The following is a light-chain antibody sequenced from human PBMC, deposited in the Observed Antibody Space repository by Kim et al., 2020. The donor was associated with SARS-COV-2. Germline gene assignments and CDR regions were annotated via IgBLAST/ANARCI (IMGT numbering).Light chain of an antibody. CDR1: RSNIGSNV. CDR3: AAWDDSLNGSV. CDR2: SND. V-gene: IGLV1-44*01. J-gene: IGLJ3*02. Sequence: QPVLTQPPSASGTPGQRVTISCSGSRSNIGSNVVNWYQQLPGTAPKLLIYSNDYRPSGVPDRFSGSKSGTSASLDISGLQSEDEADYYCAAWDDSLNGSVFGGGTQLTVL.